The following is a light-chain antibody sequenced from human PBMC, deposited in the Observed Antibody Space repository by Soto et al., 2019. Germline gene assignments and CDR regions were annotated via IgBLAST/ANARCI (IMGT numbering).Light chain of an antibody. CDR2: EVS. Sequence: QAALTQPPSASGSPGQSVTISCTGTSSDVGAYHYVSWYQQHPVKAHKLMIYEVSKRPGVVPDLFSGTKSGYTAPVTVSGLQAEDEAEYYCASLQVVSNYVFGIGTQLTVL. V-gene: IGLV2-8*01. CDR3: ASLQVVSNYV. CDR1: SSDVGAYHY. J-gene: IGLJ6*01.